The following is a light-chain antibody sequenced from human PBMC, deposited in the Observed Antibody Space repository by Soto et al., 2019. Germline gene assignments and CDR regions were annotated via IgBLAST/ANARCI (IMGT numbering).Light chain of an antibody. Sequence: QSVLTQPPSVSGAPGQRVTISCAGSSDSIGAGYDVNWYQQFPGTAPKLLIYDDTNRPSGVPDRFSGSKSATSASLAITGLQAEDEANYYCQSSDSSLSGSVVFGGGTKLTVL. V-gene: IGLV1-40*01. CDR1: SDSIGAGYD. CDR3: QSSDSSLSGSVV. CDR2: DDT. J-gene: IGLJ2*01.